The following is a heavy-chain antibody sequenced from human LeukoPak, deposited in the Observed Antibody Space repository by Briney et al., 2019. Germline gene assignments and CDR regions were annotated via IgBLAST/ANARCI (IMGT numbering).Heavy chain of an antibody. D-gene: IGHD3-16*01. V-gene: IGHV1-46*01. J-gene: IGHJ4*02. Sequence: ASVKVSCKAFGYSLIDYHMHWVRQAPGQGLEWMGKVDPKVDNTNYAQKFQDRVIMTRDTSTNTVYLELTNLRSDDTAVYYCAARGEKFFSDWGQGTLVTVSS. CDR3: AARGEKFFSD. CDR2: VDPKVDNT. CDR1: GYSLIDYH.